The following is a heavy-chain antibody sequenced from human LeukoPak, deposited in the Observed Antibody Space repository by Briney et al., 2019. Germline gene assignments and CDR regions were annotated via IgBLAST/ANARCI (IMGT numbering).Heavy chain of an antibody. J-gene: IGHJ4*02. CDR1: AYTFASYA. CDR2: INPSGGST. D-gene: IGHD4-23*01. CDR3: VAGNSLGDY. Sequence: ASVKVSCKASAYTFASYAISWVRQAPGQGLEWMGIINPSGGSTSYAQKFQGRVTMTRDTSTSTVYMELSSLRSEDTAVYYCVAGNSLGDYWGQGTLVTVSS. V-gene: IGHV1-46*01.